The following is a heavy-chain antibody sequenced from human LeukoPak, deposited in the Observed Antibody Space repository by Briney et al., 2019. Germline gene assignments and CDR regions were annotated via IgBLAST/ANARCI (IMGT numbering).Heavy chain of an antibody. J-gene: IGHJ4*02. Sequence: GGSLRLSCTASGFTFGDYAMSWVRQAPGKGLAWVAHIKQDGSEKYYVASVKGQFTISRDNAKNSLYLQMNGLRAEDTAVYYCARTSTIFGVVIISYYFDYWGQGTLVTVSS. V-gene: IGHV3-7*01. CDR1: GFTFGDYA. D-gene: IGHD3-3*01. CDR2: IKQDGSEK. CDR3: ARTSTIFGVVIISYYFDY.